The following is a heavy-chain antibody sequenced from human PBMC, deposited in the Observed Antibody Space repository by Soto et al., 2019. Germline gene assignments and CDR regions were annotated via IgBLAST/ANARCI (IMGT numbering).Heavy chain of an antibody. J-gene: IGHJ5*02. V-gene: IGHV4-30-2*01. Sequence: TLSLTCAVSGGSISSGGYSWSWIRQPPGKGLEWIGYIYHSGSTYYNPSLKSRVTISVDRSKNQFSLKLSSVTAADTAVYYCARQIGRFDPWGQGTLVTVSS. CDR3: ARQIGRFDP. CDR2: IYHSGST. CDR1: GGSISSGGYS.